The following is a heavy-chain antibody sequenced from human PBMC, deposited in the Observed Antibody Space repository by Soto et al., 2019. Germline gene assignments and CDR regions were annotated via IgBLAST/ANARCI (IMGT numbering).Heavy chain of an antibody. CDR3: AQTYYYDRSSEGY. D-gene: IGHD3-22*01. Sequence: QITLKESGPTLVKPTQTLTLTCTFSVFSLSSSGVGVGWIRQPPGKALEWLALIYWNDEKRYSPSLKSRLTITKDTYQNQVVLTMTHMDPVDKATYYCAQTYYYDRSSEGYWGQGTLVTVSS. J-gene: IGHJ4*02. CDR1: VFSLSSSGVG. CDR2: IYWNDEK. V-gene: IGHV2-5*01.